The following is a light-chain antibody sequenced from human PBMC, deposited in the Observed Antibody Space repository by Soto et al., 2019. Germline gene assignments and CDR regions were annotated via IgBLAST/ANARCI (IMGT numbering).Light chain of an antibody. J-gene: IGKJ3*01. CDR2: KTS. V-gene: IGKV1-5*03. CDR3: QQYNSLFT. CDR1: QSISPC. Sequence: DVQMTQSPSPLSASVVDGDTTTFRSSQSISPCLAWYQQNPWKAPKLLIYKTSILESGVPSRFSGSGSGTEFTLTITSLQPDDFATYYCQQYNSLFTFGPGTTVEIK.